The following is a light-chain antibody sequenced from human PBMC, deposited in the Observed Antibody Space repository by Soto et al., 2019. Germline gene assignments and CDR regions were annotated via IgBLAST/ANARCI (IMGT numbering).Light chain of an antibody. CDR2: EVT. Sequence: QPASVSGSPGQSITISCTGTSSDVGGYNYVSWYQHHPGKAPKLMIYEVTNRPSGVSNRFSGSKSGNTASLTISGLQAEDEGDYYCSTYTTSSTLVVFGGGTKLTVL. CDR3: STYTTSSTLVV. V-gene: IGLV2-14*01. CDR1: SSDVGGYNY. J-gene: IGLJ2*01.